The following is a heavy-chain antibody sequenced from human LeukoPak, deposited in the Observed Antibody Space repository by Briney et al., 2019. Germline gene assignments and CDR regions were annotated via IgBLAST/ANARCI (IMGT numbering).Heavy chain of an antibody. J-gene: IGHJ6*03. CDR3: ARLVVIDFYYYYMDV. V-gene: IGHV3-33*08. CDR2: IRYNGNNQ. Sequence: PGGSLRLSCAAAGFTFNNYGMHWVRQAPGKGLEWVAFIRYNGNNQYYADSVKGRFTISRDNAKNSLYLQMSSLRAEDTALYYCARLVVIDFYYYYMDVWGKGTTVTVSS. CDR1: GFTFNNYG. D-gene: IGHD3-16*02.